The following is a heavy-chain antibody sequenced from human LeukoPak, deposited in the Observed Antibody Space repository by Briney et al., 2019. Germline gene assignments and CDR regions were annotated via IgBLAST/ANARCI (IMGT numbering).Heavy chain of an antibody. V-gene: IGHV3-30-3*01. J-gene: IGHJ4*02. CDR1: GFTFSSYA. CDR3: ARDRGSGWYWGLIDY. Sequence: GGSLRLSCAASGFTFSSYAMHWVRQAPGKGLEWVAVISYDGSNKYCADSVKGRFTISRDNSKNTLYLQMNSLRAEDTAVYYCARDRGSGWYWGLIDYWGQGTLVTVSS. D-gene: IGHD6-19*01. CDR2: ISYDGSNK.